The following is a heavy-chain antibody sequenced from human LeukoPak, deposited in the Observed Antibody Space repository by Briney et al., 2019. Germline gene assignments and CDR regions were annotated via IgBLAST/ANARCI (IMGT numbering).Heavy chain of an antibody. Sequence: PGGSLRLSCAASGFTFSSYAMSWVRQAPGKGLEWVSLISGSSGSTFYTDSVKGRFTISRDNVENSLYLQMNSLRDEDTAVYYCARVAAGYSVNYFDYWGQGTLVTVSS. V-gene: IGHV3-23*01. J-gene: IGHJ4*02. CDR2: ISGSSGST. CDR1: GFTFSSYA. CDR3: ARVAAGYSVNYFDY. D-gene: IGHD4-23*01.